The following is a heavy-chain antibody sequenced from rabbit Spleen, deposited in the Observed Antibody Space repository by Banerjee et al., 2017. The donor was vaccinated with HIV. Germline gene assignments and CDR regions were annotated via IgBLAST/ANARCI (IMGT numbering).Heavy chain of an antibody. D-gene: IGHD1-1*01. CDR1: GFSFSDRDV. CDR3: ARDLVDVIGWNFNL. Sequence: EQLEESGGGLVKPEGSLTLTCKASGFSFSDRDVMCWVRQAPGKGLQWIACINTATGKGVYASWAKGRFIISRTSSTTVTLQMTSLTAADTATYFCARDLVDVIGWNFNLWGPGTLVTVS. V-gene: IGHV1S45*01. CDR2: INTATGKG. J-gene: IGHJ4*01.